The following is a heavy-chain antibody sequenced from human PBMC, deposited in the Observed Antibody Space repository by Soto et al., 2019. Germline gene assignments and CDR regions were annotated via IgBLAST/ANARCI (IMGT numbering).Heavy chain of an antibody. Sequence: SETLSLTCTVSGGSISSYYWSWIRQPPGKGLEWIGYIYYSGSTNYNPSLKSRVTISVDTFKNQFSLKLSSVTAADTAVYYCARLRWAVAGQNHFDYWGQGTLVTVSS. CDR1: GGSISSYY. V-gene: IGHV4-59*08. CDR3: ARLRWAVAGQNHFDY. D-gene: IGHD6-19*01. J-gene: IGHJ4*02. CDR2: IYYSGST.